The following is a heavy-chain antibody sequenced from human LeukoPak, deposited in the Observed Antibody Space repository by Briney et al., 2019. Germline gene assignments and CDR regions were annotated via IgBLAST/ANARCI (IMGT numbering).Heavy chain of an antibody. CDR2: INTDGTVT. D-gene: IGHD6-19*01. CDR3: ATKQWLAPPPDS. V-gene: IGHV3-74*01. Sequence: PGGSLRLSCAASGFTFSKYWILWVRQAPGKGLESVSRINTDGTVTAYADSVKGRFTVSRDNADNTMFLQMHSVRDEDTAVYYCATKQWLAPPPDSWGQGTPVTVSS. J-gene: IGHJ4*02. CDR1: GFTFSKYW.